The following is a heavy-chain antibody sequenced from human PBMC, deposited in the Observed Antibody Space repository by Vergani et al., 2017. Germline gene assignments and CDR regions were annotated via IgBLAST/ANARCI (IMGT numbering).Heavy chain of an antibody. V-gene: IGHV3-30*02. J-gene: IGHJ4*02. CDR1: GFTFSFSG. D-gene: IGHD4-17*01. CDR3: AKAPYADYGYFQS. Sequence: QVHLVESGGGVVQPGGSLRLSCAASGFTFSFSGMQWVRQGPGKGLEWVAFIKNDESRKNCEESLKDRFTISRDNSKNMLYLQMNNLRPEDTAVYYCAKAPYADYGYFQSWGQGTLVTVSS. CDR2: IKNDESRK.